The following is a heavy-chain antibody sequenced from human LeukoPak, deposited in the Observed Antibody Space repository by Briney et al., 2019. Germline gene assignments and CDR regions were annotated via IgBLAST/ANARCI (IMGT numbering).Heavy chain of an antibody. CDR3: ARIVAEYYDSSGYFDY. J-gene: IGHJ4*02. CDR2: IYHSGST. V-gene: IGHV4-4*02. CDR1: GGSISSSNW. Sequence: PSGTLSLTCAVSGGSISSSNWWSWVRQPPGKGLEWIGEIYHSGSTNYNPSLKSRVTISVDKSKNQFSLKLSSVTAADTAVYYCARIVAEYYDSSGYFDYWGQGTLVTVSS. D-gene: IGHD3-22*01.